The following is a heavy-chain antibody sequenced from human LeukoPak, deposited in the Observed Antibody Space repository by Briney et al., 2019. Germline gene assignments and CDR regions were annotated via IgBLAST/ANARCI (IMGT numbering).Heavy chain of an antibody. Sequence: GGSLRLSCAASGFTFNEYAIHWVRQAPGKGLEWVSGISRNSGSISYADSVKGRFTISRDNAKNSLYLQMNSLRAEDTAVYYCARVGVYAPTGDYYYYYYMDVWGKGTTVTVSS. CDR2: ISRNSGSI. J-gene: IGHJ6*03. V-gene: IGHV3-9*01. CDR1: GFTFNEYA. D-gene: IGHD2/OR15-2a*01. CDR3: ARVGVYAPTGDYYYYYYMDV.